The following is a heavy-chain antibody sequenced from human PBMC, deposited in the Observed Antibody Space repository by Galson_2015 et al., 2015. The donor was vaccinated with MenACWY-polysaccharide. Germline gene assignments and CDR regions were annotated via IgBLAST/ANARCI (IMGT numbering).Heavy chain of an antibody. CDR2: INPNSGGT. CDR3: ARAKTDDSSGHHNWFDP. V-gene: IGHV1-2*06. D-gene: IGHD3-22*01. J-gene: IGHJ5*02. Sequence: CKASGYTFSDYHMHWARQAPGQGLEWMGRINPNSGGTDYAQKFQGRVTMTRDTSISTAYMELSRLRSDDAAVYYCARAKTDDSSGHHNWFDPWGQGTLVTVSS. CDR1: GYTFSDYH.